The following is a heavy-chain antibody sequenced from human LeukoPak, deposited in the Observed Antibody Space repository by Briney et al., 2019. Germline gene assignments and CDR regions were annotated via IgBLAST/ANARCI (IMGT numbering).Heavy chain of an antibody. CDR3: AREVAAAVDNWFDP. D-gene: IGHD6-13*01. Sequence: PSETLSPTCTVSGGSISSYYWSWIRQPPGKGLEWIGYIYYSGSTNYNPSLRSRVTISVDTSKNQFSLKLSSVTAADTAVYYCAREVAAAVDNWFDPWGQGTLVTVSS. J-gene: IGHJ5*02. CDR2: IYYSGST. V-gene: IGHV4-59*01. CDR1: GGSISSYY.